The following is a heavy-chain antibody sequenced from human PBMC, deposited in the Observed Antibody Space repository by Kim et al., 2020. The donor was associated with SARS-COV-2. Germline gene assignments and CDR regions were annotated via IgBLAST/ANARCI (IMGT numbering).Heavy chain of an antibody. Sequence: GGSLRLSCAGSGFTFGDYSMVWVRQAPGKGLEWVSGITKNNDMIDYADSVKGRFTISRDNGANSLYLQMNNLRAEDTALYYCAKGGGSGRYSGDFWGQGTLVTVSS. V-gene: IGHV3-9*01. CDR2: ITKNNDMI. CDR3: AKGGGSGRYSGDF. CDR1: GFTFGDYS. J-gene: IGHJ4*02. D-gene: IGHD3-10*01.